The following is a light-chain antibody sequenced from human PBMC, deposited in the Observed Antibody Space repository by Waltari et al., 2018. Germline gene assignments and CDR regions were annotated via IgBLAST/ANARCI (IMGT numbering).Light chain of an antibody. CDR2: GAS. CDR1: QGIGNH. Sequence: DIQMTQSPSSLSASVGERVTITGRASQGIGNHLAWFQQKPGKVPKSLIYGASSLQSGVPSKFIGSGSGTDFTLTISSLQPEDFATYYCQQYNDYPFTFGPGTKVDIK. J-gene: IGKJ3*01. CDR3: QQYNDYPFT. V-gene: IGKV1-16*02.